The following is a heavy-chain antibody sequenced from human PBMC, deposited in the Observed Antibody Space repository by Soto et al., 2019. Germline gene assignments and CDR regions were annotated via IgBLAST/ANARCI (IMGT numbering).Heavy chain of an antibody. Sequence: SETLSLTCTVSGASISGFYWSWIRKSAGKGLEWIGRIYATGPTRYNPSLKSRVTMSVDPSKSQFSLKLTSVTAADTAVYYCARGEDAFFSYGLDVWGQGITVTVSS. J-gene: IGHJ6*02. V-gene: IGHV4-4*07. CDR1: GASISGFY. CDR3: ARGEDAFFSYGLDV. CDR2: IYATGPT.